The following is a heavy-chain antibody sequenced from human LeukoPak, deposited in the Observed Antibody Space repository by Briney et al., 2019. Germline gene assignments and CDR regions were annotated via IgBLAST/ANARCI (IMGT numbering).Heavy chain of an antibody. CDR3: AKDLYSSAWTPIDY. CDR2: IYSGGST. Sequence: GGSLRLSCAASGFTVSSNCMSWVRQAPGRGLEWVSVIYSGGSTYYADSVKGRFTISRDNSKNTLYLQMNSLRAEDTAVYYCAKDLYSSAWTPIDYWGQGTLVTVSS. V-gene: IGHV3-53*01. CDR1: GFTVSSNC. D-gene: IGHD6-19*01. J-gene: IGHJ4*02.